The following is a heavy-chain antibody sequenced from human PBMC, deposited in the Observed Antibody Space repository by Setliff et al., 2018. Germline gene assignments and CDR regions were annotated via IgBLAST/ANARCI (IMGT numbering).Heavy chain of an antibody. CDR3: ARATVGLATIIYFDS. D-gene: IGHD5-12*01. V-gene: IGHV4-61*02. J-gene: IGHJ4*02. CDR2: VHSSGDT. Sequence: PSETLSLTCTVSGASISSGFYYWSWIRQPAGSGLEWIGRVHSSGDTKYSPSLKTRVTMAVDTSKNQLSLKLNSATATDTGTYYCARATVGLATIIYFDSWAQGVLVTVSS. CDR1: GASISSGFYY.